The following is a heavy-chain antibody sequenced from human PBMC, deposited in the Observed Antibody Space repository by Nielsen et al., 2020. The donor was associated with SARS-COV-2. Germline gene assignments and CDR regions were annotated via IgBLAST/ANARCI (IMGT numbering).Heavy chain of an antibody. CDR2: IGTAGDT. Sequence: GGSLRLSCAASGFTFSSYDMHWVRQATGKGLEWVSAIGTAGDTYYPGSVKGRFTISRENAKNSLYLQMNSLRAGDTAVYYCARDLSGTWYFDLWGRGTLVTVSS. J-gene: IGHJ2*01. V-gene: IGHV3-13*01. CDR3: ARDLSGTWYFDL. D-gene: IGHD1-1*01. CDR1: GFTFSSYD.